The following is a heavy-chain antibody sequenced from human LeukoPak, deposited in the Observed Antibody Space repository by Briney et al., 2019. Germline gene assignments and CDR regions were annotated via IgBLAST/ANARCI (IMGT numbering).Heavy chain of an antibody. CDR1: GFTFSDHY. D-gene: IGHD4-23*01. Sequence: PGGSLRLSCAASGFTFSDHYMDWVRRAPGKGLEWVGRVRNKVKGYTTEYAASVKGRFTISRDDSQNSLYLQMNSLKTEDTAVYYCARGATVVTADYWGQGTLVTVSS. CDR3: ARGATVVTADY. J-gene: IGHJ4*02. CDR2: VRNKVKGYTT. V-gene: IGHV3-72*01.